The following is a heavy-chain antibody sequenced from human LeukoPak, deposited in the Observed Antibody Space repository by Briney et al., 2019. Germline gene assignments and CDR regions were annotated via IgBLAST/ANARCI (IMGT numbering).Heavy chain of an antibody. CDR1: GFTFSSYA. CDR3: AKAGYYDILTGYYTD. Sequence: GGSLRLSCAASGFTFSSYAMSWVRQAPGKGLEWVSAISGSGGSTYYADSVKGRFTISRDNSKNTLYLQMNSLRAEDTAAYYCAKAGYYDILTGYYTDWGQGTLVTVSS. CDR2: ISGSGGST. J-gene: IGHJ4*02. V-gene: IGHV3-23*01. D-gene: IGHD3-9*01.